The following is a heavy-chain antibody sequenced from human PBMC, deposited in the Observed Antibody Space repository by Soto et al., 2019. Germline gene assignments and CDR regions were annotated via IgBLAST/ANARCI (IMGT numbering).Heavy chain of an antibody. J-gene: IGHJ6*02. CDR3: ARSHAPYYYDTTGFFFGLDV. V-gene: IGHV3-30-3*01. Sequence: QVRLVESGGGVVQPGRSLRLSCAASGFTFSNYAMHWVRQAPGKGLEWVAVMSFDETKKYHAASVEGRFTISRDNSQITLDLQMNSLRAEDTALYYCARSHAPYYYDTTGFFFGLDVWGQGTTVVVSS. CDR2: MSFDETKK. CDR1: GFTFSNYA. D-gene: IGHD3-22*01.